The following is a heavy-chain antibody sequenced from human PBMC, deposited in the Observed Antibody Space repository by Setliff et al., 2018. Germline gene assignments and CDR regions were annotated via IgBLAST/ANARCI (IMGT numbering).Heavy chain of an antibody. J-gene: IGHJ4*02. CDR1: GGSISGASIRSYY. CDR2: VYYSGTT. CDR3: ARGGIYRYFDY. V-gene: IGHV4-61*01. Sequence: PSETLSLTCTVSGGSISGASIRSYYWSWIRQPPGKGLEFIGYVYYSGTTNYDPSLKSRVTISVDTSKNQFSLKLSSVTAADTAIYYCARGGIYRYFDYWGQGTLVTVSS.